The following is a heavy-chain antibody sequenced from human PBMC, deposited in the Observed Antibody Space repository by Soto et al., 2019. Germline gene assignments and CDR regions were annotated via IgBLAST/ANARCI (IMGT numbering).Heavy chain of an antibody. V-gene: IGHV1-3*01. J-gene: IGHJ6*02. CDR1: GYTFTSYA. Sequence: ASVKVSCKASGYTFTSYAMHWVRQAPGQRLEWMGWINAGNGNTKYPQKFQGRVTITRDTSASTAYMELSSLRSEDTAVYYCARVRGYYGMDVWGQGTTVTVS. CDR2: INAGNGNT. CDR3: ARVRGYYGMDV.